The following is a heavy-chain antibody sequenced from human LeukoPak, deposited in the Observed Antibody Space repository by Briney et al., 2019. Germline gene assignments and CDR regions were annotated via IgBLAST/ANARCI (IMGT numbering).Heavy chain of an antibody. Sequence: SETLSLTCAVYGGSFSGYYWSWIRQPPGKGLEWIGEINHSGSTNYNPSLKSRVTISVDTSKNQLSLKLSSVTAADTAVYYCARELRVDTAMVYPKYYYYGMDVWGQGTTVTVSS. CDR1: GGSFSGYY. D-gene: IGHD5-18*01. V-gene: IGHV4-34*01. CDR2: INHSGST. CDR3: ARELRVDTAMVYPKYYYYGMDV. J-gene: IGHJ6*02.